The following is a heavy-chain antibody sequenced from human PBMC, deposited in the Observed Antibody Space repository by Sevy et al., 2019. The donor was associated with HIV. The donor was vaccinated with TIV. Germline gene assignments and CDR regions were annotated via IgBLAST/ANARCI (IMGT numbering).Heavy chain of an antibody. CDR3: ARVSGSGSYYPRYYGMDV. V-gene: IGHV1-69*13. Sequence: ASVKVSCKASGGTFSSYAISWVRQAPGQGLEWMGGIIPIFGTANYAQKFQGRVTITADESTSTAYMELSSLRSGDTAVYYCARVSGSGSYYPRYYGMDVWGQGTTVTVSS. CDR2: IIPIFGTA. J-gene: IGHJ6*02. D-gene: IGHD3-10*01. CDR1: GGTFSSYA.